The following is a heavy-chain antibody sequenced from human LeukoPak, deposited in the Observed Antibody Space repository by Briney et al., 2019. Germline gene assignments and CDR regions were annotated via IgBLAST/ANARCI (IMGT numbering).Heavy chain of an antibody. CDR2: IKQDGNEK. CDR1: GFTFSSYA. Sequence: GGSLRLSCAASGFTFSSYAMSWVRQAPGKGLEWVANIKQDGNEKYYADSVKGRFTISRDNGKNSLDLQMNSLRADDTAVYYCARDTLGEGEDANYAVYYFDYWGQGTVVTVSS. J-gene: IGHJ4*02. V-gene: IGHV3-7*01. CDR3: ARDTLGEGEDANYAVYYFDY. D-gene: IGHD4/OR15-4a*01.